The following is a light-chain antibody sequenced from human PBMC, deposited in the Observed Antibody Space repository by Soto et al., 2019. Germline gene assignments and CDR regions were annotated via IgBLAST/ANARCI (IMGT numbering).Light chain of an antibody. Sequence: EIVLTQSPATLSLSPGERATLSCRASQSVSSYLAWYQQKPGQAPRLLIYDASNRATGIPARFSGSGSGTDVTVTISSLEPEDFAIYYCQQRSNWPPRFTFGPGTKLDIK. CDR2: DAS. V-gene: IGKV3-11*01. CDR3: QQRSNWPPRFT. CDR1: QSVSSY. J-gene: IGKJ3*01.